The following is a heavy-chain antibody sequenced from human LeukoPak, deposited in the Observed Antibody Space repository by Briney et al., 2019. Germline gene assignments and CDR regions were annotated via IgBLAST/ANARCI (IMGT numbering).Heavy chain of an antibody. J-gene: IGHJ5*02. CDR2: IYPGDSDT. Sequence: GESLKISCKGSGYSFTSYWIGWVRQVPGKGLEWMGIIYPGDSDTRYSPSFQGQVTISADKSISTAYLQWSSLKASDTAMYYCARHATRLRYFDWLLPRFDPWGQGALVTVSS. V-gene: IGHV5-51*01. CDR1: GYSFTSYW. D-gene: IGHD3-9*01. CDR3: ARHATRLRYFDWLLPRFDP.